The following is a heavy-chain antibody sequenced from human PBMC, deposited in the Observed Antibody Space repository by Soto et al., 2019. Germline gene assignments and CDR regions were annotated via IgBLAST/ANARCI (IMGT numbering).Heavy chain of an antibody. CDR1: GFTFSSYS. CDR2: ISSSSSTI. J-gene: IGHJ4*02. CDR3: ARSTYYDFWSVN. V-gene: IGHV3-48*01. D-gene: IGHD3-3*01. Sequence: EVQLVESGGGLVQPGGSLRLSCAASGFTFSSYSMNWVRQAPGKGLEWVSYISSSSSTIYYADSVKGRFTISRDNAKNSLYLQMTSLRAEDTAVYYWARSTYYDFWSVNWGQGTLVTVSS.